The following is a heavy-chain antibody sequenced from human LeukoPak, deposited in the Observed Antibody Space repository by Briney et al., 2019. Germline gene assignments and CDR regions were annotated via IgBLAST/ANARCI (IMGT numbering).Heavy chain of an antibody. CDR3: AREWLLLDY. J-gene: IGHJ4*02. CDR1: GFTVSSNY. V-gene: IGHV3-21*01. Sequence: GGSLRLSCAASGFTVSSNYMSWVRQAPGKGLEWVSSISSSSSYIYYADSVKGRFTISRDNAKNSLYLQMNSLRAEDTAVYYCAREWLLLDYWGQGTLVTVSS. D-gene: IGHD3-22*01. CDR2: ISSSSSYI.